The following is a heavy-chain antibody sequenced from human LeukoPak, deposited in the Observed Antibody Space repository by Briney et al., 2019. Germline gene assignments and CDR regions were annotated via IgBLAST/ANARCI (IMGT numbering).Heavy chain of an antibody. V-gene: IGHV3-30*19. CDR1: GFTFSSYG. CDR3: ARDRSVTTSFDY. Sequence: QTGGSLRLSCAASGFTFSSYGMHWVRQAPGKGLEWVAVIWYDGSNKYYADSVKGRFTISRDNSKNTLYLQMNSLRAEDTAVYYCARDRSVTTSFDYWGQGTLVTVSS. CDR2: IWYDGSNK. J-gene: IGHJ4*02. D-gene: IGHD4-17*01.